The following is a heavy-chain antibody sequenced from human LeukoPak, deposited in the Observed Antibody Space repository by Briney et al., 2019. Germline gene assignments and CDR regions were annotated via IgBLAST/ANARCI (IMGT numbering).Heavy chain of an antibody. CDR1: GGSISSYY. J-gene: IGHJ6*03. CDR2: IYTSGST. V-gene: IGHV4-4*09. CDR3: ARRATYYDFWSGYYTNYYYYMDV. D-gene: IGHD3-3*01. Sequence: SETLSLTCTVSGGSISSYYWSWIRQPTGKGLEWIRYIYTSGSTNYNPSLKSRVTISVDTSKNQFSLKLSSVTAADTAVYYCARRATYYDFWSGYYTNYYYYMDVWGKGTTVTVSS.